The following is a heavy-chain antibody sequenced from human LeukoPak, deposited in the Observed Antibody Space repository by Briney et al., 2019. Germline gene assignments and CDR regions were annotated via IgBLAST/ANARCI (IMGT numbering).Heavy chain of an antibody. Sequence: SETLSLTCAVYGVSFSGYYWSWIRQPPGKGLEWIGEINHSGSTNYNPSLKSRVTISVDTSKNQFSLKLSSVTAADTAVYYCARRARSSSWFLMDVWGQGTTVTVSS. CDR1: GVSFSGYY. V-gene: IGHV4-34*01. CDR3: ARRARSSSWFLMDV. CDR2: INHSGST. J-gene: IGHJ6*02. D-gene: IGHD6-13*01.